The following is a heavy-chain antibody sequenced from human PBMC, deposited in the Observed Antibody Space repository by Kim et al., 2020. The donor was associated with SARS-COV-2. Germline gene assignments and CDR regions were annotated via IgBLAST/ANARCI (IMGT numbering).Heavy chain of an antibody. J-gene: IGHJ6*02. D-gene: IGHD3-16*02. CDR3: ARVGYDYVGGSYRDYYYYYGMDV. CDR1: GFTFSDYY. V-gene: IGHV3-11*05. CDR2: ISSSSSYT. Sequence: GGSLRLSCAASGFTFSDYYMSWIRQAPGKGLEWVSYISSSSSYTNYADSVKGRFTISRDNAKNSLYLQMNSLRAEDTAVDYCARVGYDYVGGSYRDYYYYYGMDVWGQGTTVTVSS.